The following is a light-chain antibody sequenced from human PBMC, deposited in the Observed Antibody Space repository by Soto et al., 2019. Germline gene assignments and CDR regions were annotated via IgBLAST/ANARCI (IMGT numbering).Light chain of an antibody. CDR2: GAS. V-gene: IGKV3-15*01. J-gene: IGKJ2*01. CDR3: QQYNNWTLPYT. Sequence: EIVMTQSPATLSVSPGERATLSCRASQSVSSNLAWYQQKPGQAPRLLIYGASTRATGIPARFSGSGSGTEFTLTISSLQTEHFAVYYCQQYNNWTLPYTFGQGTKLETK. CDR1: QSVSSN.